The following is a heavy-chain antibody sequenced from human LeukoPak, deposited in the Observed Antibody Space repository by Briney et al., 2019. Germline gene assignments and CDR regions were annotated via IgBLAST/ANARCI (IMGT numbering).Heavy chain of an antibody. Sequence: SETLSLTCTVSGGSISSYYWSWIRQPPGKGLEWIGYIYYSGSTKYNPSLKSRVTISVDTSKNQFSLKLSSVTAADTAVYYCARVGYSGYDIDYWGRGTLVTVSS. D-gene: IGHD5-12*01. J-gene: IGHJ4*02. CDR3: ARVGYSGYDIDY. V-gene: IGHV4-59*01. CDR2: IYYSGST. CDR1: GGSISSYY.